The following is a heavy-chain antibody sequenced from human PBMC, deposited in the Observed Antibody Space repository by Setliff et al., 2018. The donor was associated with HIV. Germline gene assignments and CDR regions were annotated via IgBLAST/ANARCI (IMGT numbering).Heavy chain of an antibody. CDR1: GFSINNYD. J-gene: IGHJ6*02. CDR2: IIHTGST. D-gene: IGHD1-26*01. V-gene: IGHV4-34*08. CDR3: EAATVGEAGYYGIDV. Sequence: SETLRLSCVASGFSINNYDMNWVRQPPGKGLEWIGEIIHTGSTNYNPSLKSRVTMSLDTSKNQFSLKLNSVTAADTAVYYCEAATVGEAGYYGIDVWGPGTTVTVSS.